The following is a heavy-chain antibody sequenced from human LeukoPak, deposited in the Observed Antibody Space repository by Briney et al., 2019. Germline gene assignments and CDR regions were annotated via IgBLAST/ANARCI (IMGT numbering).Heavy chain of an antibody. Sequence: GGSLRLSCAASGFTFSNYAMTSVRQAPGKGLEWVSTIRGGGNITYFADSVKGRFTISRDSSKNTLYLQMNSLRAEDSAIYYCVKDEADGYTNYGDYWGQGTLVTVSS. D-gene: IGHD5-24*01. V-gene: IGHV3-23*01. CDR2: IRGGGNIT. CDR1: GFTFSNYA. J-gene: IGHJ4*02. CDR3: VKDEADGYTNYGDY.